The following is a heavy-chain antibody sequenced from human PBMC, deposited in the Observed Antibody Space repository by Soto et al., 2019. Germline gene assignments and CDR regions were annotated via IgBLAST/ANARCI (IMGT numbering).Heavy chain of an antibody. CDR1: GFTFSSYS. V-gene: IGHV3-48*02. Sequence: EVQLVESGGGLVQPGGSLRLSCAASGFTFSSYSMSWVRQGPGKGLEWVSYIDTSGSTTYYADYVKGRFAISRDNAKNSLYLQVNSLRDEDTAVYYCARDRLTGDRREAFDIWGQGTMVTVSS. D-gene: IGHD7-27*01. CDR3: ARDRLTGDRREAFDI. CDR2: IDTSGSTT. J-gene: IGHJ3*02.